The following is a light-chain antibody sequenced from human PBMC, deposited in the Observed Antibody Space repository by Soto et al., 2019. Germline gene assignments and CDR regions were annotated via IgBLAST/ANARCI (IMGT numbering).Light chain of an antibody. V-gene: IGKV3-11*01. CDR2: AAS. CDR1: QSVSSY. Sequence: EIVLTQSPATLSLSPGERATLSCRASQSVSSYLAWYQQKPGQAPRLLIYAASNRATGIPARFSGSGSGTDFTLTISSLEPEDFAVYYCQHRSNWITFGQGTRLEIK. J-gene: IGKJ5*01. CDR3: QHRSNWIT.